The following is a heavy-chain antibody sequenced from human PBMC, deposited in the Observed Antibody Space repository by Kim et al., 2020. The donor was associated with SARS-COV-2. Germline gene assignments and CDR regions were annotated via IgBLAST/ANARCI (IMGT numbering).Heavy chain of an antibody. CDR1: GYTFTSYA. V-gene: IGHV7-4-1*02. Sequence: ASVKVSCKASGYTFTSYAMNWVRQAPGQGLEWMGWINTNTGNPTYAQGFTGRFVFSLDTSVSTAYLQISSLKAEDTAVYYCARADPPGHPNIVVVPAANGWFDPWGQGTLVTVSS. D-gene: IGHD2-2*01. CDR3: ARADPPGHPNIVVVPAANGWFDP. J-gene: IGHJ5*02. CDR2: INTNTGNP.